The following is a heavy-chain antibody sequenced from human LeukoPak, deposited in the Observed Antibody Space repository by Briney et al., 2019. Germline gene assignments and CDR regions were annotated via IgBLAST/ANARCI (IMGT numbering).Heavy chain of an antibody. CDR3: ARFPSHYGMDV. CDR1: GYTFTSYA. V-gene: IGHV1-3*01. J-gene: IGHJ6*02. Sequence: ASVKVSCEASGYTFTSYAMHWVRQAPGQRLEWMGWINAGNGNTKYSQKFQGRVTITRDTSASTAYMELSSLRSEDTAVYYCARFPSHYGMDVWGQGTTVTVSS. CDR2: INAGNGNT. D-gene: IGHD3-10*01.